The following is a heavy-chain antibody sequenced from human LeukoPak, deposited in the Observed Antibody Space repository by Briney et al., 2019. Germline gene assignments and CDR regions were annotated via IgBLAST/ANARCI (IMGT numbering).Heavy chain of an antibody. D-gene: IGHD1-26*01. CDR2: IYYSGST. Sequence: SETLSLTCAVYGGSFSGDFWSWIRQPPGKGLEWIGYIYYSGSTNYNPSLKSRVTISVDTSKNQFSLKLSSVTAADTAVYYCASNSGSYHPPAYDIWGQGTMVTVSS. CDR3: ASNSGSYHPPAYDI. J-gene: IGHJ3*02. V-gene: IGHV4-59*01. CDR1: GGSFSGDF.